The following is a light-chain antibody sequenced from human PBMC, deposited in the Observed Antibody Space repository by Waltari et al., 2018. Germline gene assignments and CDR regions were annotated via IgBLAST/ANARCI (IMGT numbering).Light chain of an antibody. V-gene: IGLV2-8*01. CDR2: EVN. CDR1: NSDIGTYNY. CDR3: SSYAGSNTLV. Sequence: NSDIGTYNYVSWFQQHPGRAPKLLIYEVNKRPSGVPDRFSGSKSDNRASLTVSGLQADDEAVYHCSSYAGSNTLVFGGGTRLTVL. J-gene: IGLJ2*01.